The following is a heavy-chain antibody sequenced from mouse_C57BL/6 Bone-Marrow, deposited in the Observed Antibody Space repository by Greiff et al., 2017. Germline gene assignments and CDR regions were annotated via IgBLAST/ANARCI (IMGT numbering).Heavy chain of an antibody. V-gene: IGHV1-82*01. Sequence: QVQLQQSGPELVTPGASVKISCKASGYAFSSSWMNWVKQRPGKGLEWIGRIYPGDGDTNYNGKFKGKATLTADKSSSTAYMQLHSLPSDDSAVDFCARGCDDYGYFEGWGTGTTVTVAS. CDR2: IYPGDGDT. J-gene: IGHJ1*03. CDR1: GYAFSSSW. CDR3: ARGCDDYGYFEG. D-gene: IGHD2-4*01.